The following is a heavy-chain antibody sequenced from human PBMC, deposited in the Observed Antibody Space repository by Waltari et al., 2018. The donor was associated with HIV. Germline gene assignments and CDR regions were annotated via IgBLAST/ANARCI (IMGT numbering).Heavy chain of an antibody. CDR1: GYTFTGYY. V-gene: IGHV1-2*02. D-gene: IGHD6-13*01. CDR2: INPNSGGT. CDR3: ARGQAGIAAHYYYYSMDV. Sequence: QVQLVQSGAEVKKPGASVKVSCKASGYTFTGYYMHWVRQAPGQGLEWMGWINPNSGGTNYAQKFQGRVTMTRDTSISTAYRELSRLRSDDTAVYYCARGQAGIAAHYYYYSMDVWGQGTTVTVSS. J-gene: IGHJ6*02.